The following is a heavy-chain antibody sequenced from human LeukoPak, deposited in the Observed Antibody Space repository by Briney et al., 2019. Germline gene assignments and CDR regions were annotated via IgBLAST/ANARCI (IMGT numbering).Heavy chain of an antibody. CDR1: GFTFSSYV. CDR3: AKDYLVGAGHFDY. V-gene: IGHV3-23*01. CDR2: ISAHSATT. Sequence: QPGGSLRLSCAASGFTFSSYVMRWVRQGPGKGLEWVSSISAHSATTNYADSVKGRFTISRDNSKNTLFLQMNSLRAEDTAVYYCAKDYLVGAGHFDYWGQGTLVTVSS. D-gene: IGHD2-15*01. J-gene: IGHJ4*02.